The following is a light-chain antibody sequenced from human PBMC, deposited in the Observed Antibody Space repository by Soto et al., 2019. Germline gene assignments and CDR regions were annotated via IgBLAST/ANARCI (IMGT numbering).Light chain of an antibody. J-gene: IGKJ2*01. CDR2: DAS. CDR3: QQYNTWPPYT. Sequence: DIVMTQSPGTLSVSPGERATLSCSASQSVSSNLAWYQQKPGQAPRLLIYDASTRATGIPARFSGSGSGTDFNISISSLQSEDFAVYFCQQYNTWPPYTVGQGTKLDI. V-gene: IGKV3-15*01. CDR1: QSVSSN.